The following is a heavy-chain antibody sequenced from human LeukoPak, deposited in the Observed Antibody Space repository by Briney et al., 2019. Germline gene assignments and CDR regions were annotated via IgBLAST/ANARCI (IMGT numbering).Heavy chain of an antibody. CDR1: GGSISSGGYS. D-gene: IGHD5-24*01. CDR2: IYHSGST. CDR3: ARGARDGYNPFDY. J-gene: IGHJ4*02. Sequence: SETLSLTCALSGGSISSGGYSWSWIRQPPGKGLEWIGYIYHSGSTYYNPSLKSRVTISVDRSKNQFSLKLSSVTAADTAVYYCARGARDGYNPFDYWGQGTLVTVSS. V-gene: IGHV4-30-2*01.